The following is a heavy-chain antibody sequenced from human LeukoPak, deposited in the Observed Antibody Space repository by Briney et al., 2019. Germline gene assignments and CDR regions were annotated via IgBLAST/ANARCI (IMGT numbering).Heavy chain of an antibody. Sequence: KPGGSLRLSCVVSGIPFSDYYMNWIRQAPGKGLEWISYISSSSSYTDYADSVKGRFTISRDNAKSALYLHLNSLRLEDTAVYYCAAGTAADFWGQGTLVTVCS. D-gene: IGHD6-13*01. CDR3: AAGTAADF. CDR1: GIPFSDYY. V-gene: IGHV3-11*03. CDR2: ISSSSSYT. J-gene: IGHJ4*02.